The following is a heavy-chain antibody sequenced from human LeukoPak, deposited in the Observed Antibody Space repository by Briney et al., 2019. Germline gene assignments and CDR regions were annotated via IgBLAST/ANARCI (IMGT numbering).Heavy chain of an antibody. CDR2: IIPTFGTA. CDR1: GGTFSSYA. Sequence: VASVKVSCKASGGTFSSYAISWVRQAPGQGLEWMGGIIPTFGTANYAQKFQGRVTITADESTSTAYMELSSLRSEDTAVYYCARAYYYDSSGYPIDYWGQGALVTVSS. J-gene: IGHJ4*02. V-gene: IGHV1-69*01. CDR3: ARAYYYDSSGYPIDY. D-gene: IGHD3-22*01.